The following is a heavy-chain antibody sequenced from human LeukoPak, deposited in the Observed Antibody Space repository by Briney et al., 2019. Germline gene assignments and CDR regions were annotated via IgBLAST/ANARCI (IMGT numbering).Heavy chain of an antibody. D-gene: IGHD2-2*01. J-gene: IGHJ4*02. CDR1: GGSGGSISSSNY. CDR2: IYHSGRT. CDR3: ARAGQGYCTSASCFLSLDY. Sequence: SETLSLTCAVSGGSGGSISSSNYWSWVRQPPGKGLEWIGEIYHSGRTNSNPSLKSRVTMSVDKSKNQFSLRLNSVTAADTAVYYCARAGQGYCTSASCFLSLDYWGQGTLVTVSS. V-gene: IGHV4-4*02.